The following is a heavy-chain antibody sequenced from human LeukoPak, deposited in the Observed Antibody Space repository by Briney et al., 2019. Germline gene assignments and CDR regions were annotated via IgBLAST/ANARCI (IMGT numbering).Heavy chain of an antibody. CDR2: IIPIFGTA. CDR3: ARDRGYYYDSSGYYYPFDY. Sequence: ASVKVSCKASGGTFSSYAISWVRQAPGQGLEWTGGIIPIFGTANYAQKFQGRVTITTDESTSTAYMELSSLRSEDTAVYYCARDRGYYYDSSGYYYPFDYWGQGTLVTVSS. V-gene: IGHV1-69*05. CDR1: GGTFSSYA. J-gene: IGHJ4*02. D-gene: IGHD3-22*01.